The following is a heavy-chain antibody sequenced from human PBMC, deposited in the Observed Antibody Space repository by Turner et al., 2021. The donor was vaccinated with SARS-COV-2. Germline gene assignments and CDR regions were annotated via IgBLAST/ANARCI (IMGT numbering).Heavy chain of an antibody. Sequence: QVQLVPSGAEVKKPGASVKVSCKVPGYTLPELSMHWVRQAPGKGLEWMGGFDPEDGETIYAQTFQGRVTMTEDTSTDTAYMELSSLRSEDTAVCYCATGYAYCGGDCSMHYWGQGTLVTVSS. CDR3: ATGYAYCGGDCSMHY. CDR2: FDPEDGET. D-gene: IGHD2-21*02. V-gene: IGHV1-24*01. J-gene: IGHJ4*02. CDR1: GYTLPELS.